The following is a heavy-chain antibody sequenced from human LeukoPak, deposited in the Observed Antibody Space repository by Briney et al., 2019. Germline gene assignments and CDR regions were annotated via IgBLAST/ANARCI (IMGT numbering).Heavy chain of an antibody. CDR3: ARDEGGSYSS. V-gene: IGHV3-66*01. D-gene: IGHD1-26*01. J-gene: IGHJ5*02. CDR2: IYSGGTT. CDR1: GFTVSSNY. Sequence: GGSLRLSCAASGFTVSSNYTRWVRQAPGKGLEWVSVIYSGGTTYYADSVKGRFTISRDNSKNTLYLQMNNLRAEDTAVYYCARDEGGSYSSWGQGTLVTVSS.